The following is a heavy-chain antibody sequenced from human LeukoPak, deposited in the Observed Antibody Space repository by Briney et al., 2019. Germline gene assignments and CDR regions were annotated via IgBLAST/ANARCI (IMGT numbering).Heavy chain of an antibody. CDR3: AKDIATSSGFDY. Sequence: PGGSLRLSCAASGFTFDDYAMHWVRQAPGKGLEWVSLISGDGGSKYYAASVKGRFTISRDNSKHSLYLQMNSLRTEDTALYYCAKDIATSSGFDYWGQGTLVTVSS. D-gene: IGHD6-19*01. CDR2: ISGDGGSK. V-gene: IGHV3-43*02. J-gene: IGHJ4*02. CDR1: GFTFDDYA.